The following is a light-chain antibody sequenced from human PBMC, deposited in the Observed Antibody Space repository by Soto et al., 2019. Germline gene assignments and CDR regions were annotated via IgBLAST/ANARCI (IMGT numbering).Light chain of an antibody. CDR2: AAS. CDR3: QQSYSTPRT. CDR1: QSISSY. Sequence: DIQMTQSPSSLSASVGDRVTITCRASQSISSYLNWYQQKPGKAPKLLIYAASSLQSGVTSRFSGSGSGTDFTLTIRSLQPEDFATYYCQQSYSTPRTFGQGNKLEIK. J-gene: IGKJ2*01. V-gene: IGKV1-39*01.